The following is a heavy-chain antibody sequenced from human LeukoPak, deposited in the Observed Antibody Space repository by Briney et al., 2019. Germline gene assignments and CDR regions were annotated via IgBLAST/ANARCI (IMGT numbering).Heavy chain of an antibody. CDR3: AKERDYAEDMDV. CDR1: GFTFSSYG. J-gene: IGHJ6*03. Sequence: VGSLRLSCAASGFTFSSYGMHWVRQAPGKGLEWVALIWFDGTYEYYADSEKGRFTISRDNSNKTLYLQMNSLRAEDTAVYYCAKERDYAEDMDVWGKGTTVTVSS. CDR2: IWFDGTYE. V-gene: IGHV3-33*06. D-gene: IGHD4-17*01.